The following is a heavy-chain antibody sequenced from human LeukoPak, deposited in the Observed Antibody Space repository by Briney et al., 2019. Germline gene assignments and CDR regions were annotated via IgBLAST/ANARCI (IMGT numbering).Heavy chain of an antibody. J-gene: IGHJ4*02. CDR2: ISADSYYT. D-gene: IGHD5-18*01. Sequence: GGSLRLSCAASGFTFSSHAMSGVRQAPGKGLEWVSAISADSYYTYYADSVQGRFTISRDNSKNTLYLHMNSLRAEDTALYFCANFVDTSMGGNDYWGQGTLVTVSS. CDR1: GFTFSSHA. V-gene: IGHV3-23*01. CDR3: ANFVDTSMGGNDY.